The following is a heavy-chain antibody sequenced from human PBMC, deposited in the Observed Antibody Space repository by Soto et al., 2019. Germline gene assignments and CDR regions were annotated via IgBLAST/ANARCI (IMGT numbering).Heavy chain of an antibody. V-gene: IGHV1-18*01. Sequence: QVQLVQSGAEVKEPGASVRVSCETSGYTFTNYGISWLRQAPGQGLEWVGWISVYNGETKYAQKFQGRVTMTTDTSTNTGYMELRNLRSDDTAVYDCAREWNDCRTGMCYVSYYYHGMDVWGQGTTVTVSS. J-gene: IGHJ6*02. CDR3: AREWNDCRTGMCYVSYYYHGMDV. CDR1: GYTFTNYG. CDR2: ISVYNGET. D-gene: IGHD1-1*01.